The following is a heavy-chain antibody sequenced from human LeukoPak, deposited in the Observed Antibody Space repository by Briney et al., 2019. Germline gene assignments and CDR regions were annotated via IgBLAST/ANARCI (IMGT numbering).Heavy chain of an antibody. J-gene: IGHJ4*02. Sequence: SGTLSLTCAVSGGSISSSNWWSWVRQPPGKGLEWIGEIYHSGSTNYNPSLKSRVTISVDKSKNQFSLKLSSVTAADTAVYYCARGPRSYYYGSGSYYSYWGQGTLVTVSS. CDR1: GGSISSSNW. CDR2: IYHSGST. V-gene: IGHV4-4*02. D-gene: IGHD3-10*01. CDR3: ARGPRSYYYGSGSYYSY.